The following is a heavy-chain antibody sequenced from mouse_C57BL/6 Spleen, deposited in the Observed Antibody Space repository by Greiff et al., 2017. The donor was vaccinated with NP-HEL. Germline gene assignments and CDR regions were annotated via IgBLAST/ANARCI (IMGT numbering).Heavy chain of an antibody. J-gene: IGHJ1*03. Sequence: EVKLMESGPGLVKPSQSLSLTCSVTGYSITSGYYWNWIRQFPGNKLEWMGYISYDGSNNYNPSLKNRISITRDTSKNQFFLKLNSVTTEDTATYYCASPYYGSSIYWYFDVWGTGTTVTVSS. CDR2: ISYDGSN. CDR1: GYSITSGYY. D-gene: IGHD1-1*01. V-gene: IGHV3-6*01. CDR3: ASPYYGSSIYWYFDV.